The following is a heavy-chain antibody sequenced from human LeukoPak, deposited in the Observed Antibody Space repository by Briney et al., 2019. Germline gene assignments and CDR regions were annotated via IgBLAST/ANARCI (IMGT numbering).Heavy chain of an antibody. D-gene: IGHD3-10*01. CDR3: ARDSSGSGSPLFDP. J-gene: IGHJ5*02. V-gene: IGHV3-48*03. CDR2: ISSSGSTI. Sequence: GGSLRLSXAASGFTFSSYEMNWVRQAPGKGLEWVSYISSSGSTIYYADSVKGRFTISRDNAKNSLYLQMNSLRAEDTAVYYCARDSSGSGSPLFDPWGQGTLVTVSS. CDR1: GFTFSSYE.